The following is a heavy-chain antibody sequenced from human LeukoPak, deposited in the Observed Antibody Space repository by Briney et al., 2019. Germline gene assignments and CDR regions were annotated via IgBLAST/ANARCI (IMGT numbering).Heavy chain of an antibody. J-gene: IGHJ4*02. D-gene: IGHD3-10*01. CDR2: MYYSGST. V-gene: IGHV4-30-4*01. CDR1: GGSISSGDYY. CDR3: ARRYYYNLGSFPFDF. Sequence: PSQTLSLTCTVSGGSISSGDYYWSWIRQPPGKGLEWIAYMYYSGSTYYNPSLNSRVTISEDTSKNQFYLNLSSVTAADTAVYYCARRYYYNLGSFPFDFWGQGTLVTVSS.